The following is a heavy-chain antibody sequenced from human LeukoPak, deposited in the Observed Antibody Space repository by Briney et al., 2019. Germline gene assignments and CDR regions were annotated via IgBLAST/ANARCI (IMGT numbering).Heavy chain of an antibody. CDR2: ISPSGGST. Sequence: ASVKVSCKAFGYTFTSNYMHWVQQAPGQGPEWMGVISPSGGSTTYAQKFQGRVTLTRDMSTSTDYLELSSLRSEDTAVYYCARDRSPAPGRSYGRGHFDYWGQGTLVTVSS. J-gene: IGHJ4*02. D-gene: IGHD5-18*01. CDR3: ARDRSPAPGRSYGRGHFDY. CDR1: GYTFTSNY. V-gene: IGHV1-46*01.